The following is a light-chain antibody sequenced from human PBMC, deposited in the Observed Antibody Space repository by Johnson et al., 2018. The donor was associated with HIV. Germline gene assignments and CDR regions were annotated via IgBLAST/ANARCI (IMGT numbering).Light chain of an antibody. V-gene: IGLV1-51*02. J-gene: IGLJ1*01. CDR1: SSKIGNKY. CDR3: GTWDSSLSVYV. Sequence: QSVLTQPPSVSAAPGQKVTISCSGSSSKIGNKYVSWYQQLPGTAPKLLIYENNKRPSGIPDRFSGSKSGTSATLGITGPQTGDEADYYCGTWDSSLSVYVFGTGTKVTVL. CDR2: ENN.